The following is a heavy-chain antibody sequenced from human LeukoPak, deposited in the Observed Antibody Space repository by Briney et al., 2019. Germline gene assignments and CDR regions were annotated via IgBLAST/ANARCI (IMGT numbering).Heavy chain of an antibody. V-gene: IGHV4-34*01. Sequence: SSETLSLTCAVYGGSFSGYYWTWNRQPPGKGLEWIGETNHRGGTNYNPSLKSRVTISVDTSRSQFSLNLTSVTAADTAVYYCARGRSGYYSRGGDLDYWGQGTLVTVSS. CDR2: TNHRGGT. J-gene: IGHJ4*02. CDR1: GGSFSGYY. CDR3: ARGRSGYYSRGGDLDY. D-gene: IGHD3-22*01.